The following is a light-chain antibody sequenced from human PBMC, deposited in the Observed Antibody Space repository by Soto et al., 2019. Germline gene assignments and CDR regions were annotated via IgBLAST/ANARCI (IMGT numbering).Light chain of an antibody. Sequence: QSVLTQPASVSGSPGQSITISCTGTSSDVGGYNYVSWYQQHPGKAPKLMIYEVIKRPSGVSDRFSGSKSGNTASLTVSGLQAEDEANYYCNSYVGGNNWVFGGGTKVTVL. J-gene: IGLJ3*02. CDR3: NSYVGGNNWV. CDR1: SSDVGGYNY. CDR2: EVI. V-gene: IGLV2-8*01.